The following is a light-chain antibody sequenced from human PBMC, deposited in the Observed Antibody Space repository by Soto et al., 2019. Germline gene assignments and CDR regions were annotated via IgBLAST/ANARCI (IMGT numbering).Light chain of an antibody. J-gene: IGKJ2*01. Sequence: EILLTQSPGTLSLSPGERATLSCRASQSVRNSYLAWYQQKPGQAPRLLIYGASGRATGIPDRFSGSGSGTDFTLTISRLEPEDFAGYYCQQYGSSHYTFGQGTKLEI. CDR2: GAS. CDR3: QQYGSSHYT. V-gene: IGKV3-20*01. CDR1: QSVRNSY.